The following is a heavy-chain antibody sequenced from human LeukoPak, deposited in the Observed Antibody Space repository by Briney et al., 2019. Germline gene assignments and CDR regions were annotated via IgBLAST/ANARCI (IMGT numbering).Heavy chain of an antibody. CDR1: GYSFTSYW. J-gene: IGHJ4*02. CDR3: ASGEIGYSSRSNFDY. Sequence: GESLKISCKGSGYSFTSYWIGWVRQMPGKGLEWLGIIYPGDSDTRYSPSFQGQVTISADKSISTAYLQWSSLKASDTAMYYCASGEIGYSSRSNFDYWGQGTLVTASS. CDR2: IYPGDSDT. V-gene: IGHV5-51*01. D-gene: IGHD6-13*01.